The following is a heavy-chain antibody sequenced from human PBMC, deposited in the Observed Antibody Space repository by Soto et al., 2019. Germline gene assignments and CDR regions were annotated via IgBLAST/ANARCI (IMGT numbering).Heavy chain of an antibody. CDR1: GFTFSRHA. CDR2: ISRDGSYI. Sequence: GGSLRLCCAASGFTFSRHAIHWGRLTPGRGLEWVLAISRDGSYIYYTDSVKGRFTVSRDNSKNTVFVQMNRLIPDDTALYFCARTRNGGVADSFDSWGQGTRVTVSS. D-gene: IGHD3-3*01. CDR3: ARTRNGGVADSFDS. V-gene: IGHV3-30*04. J-gene: IGHJ5*01.